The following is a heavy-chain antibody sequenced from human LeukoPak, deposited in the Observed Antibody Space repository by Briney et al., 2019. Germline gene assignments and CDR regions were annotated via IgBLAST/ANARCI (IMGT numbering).Heavy chain of an antibody. CDR1: GGSFSGYY. D-gene: IGHD3-3*01. Sequence: SETLSLTCAVYGGSFSGYYWSWIRQPPGKRLEWIGEINHSGSTNYNPSLKSRVTISVDTSKNQFSLKLSSVTAADTAVYYCARVGPPNFWSGYLSGYFDYWGQGTLVTVSS. CDR3: ARVGPPNFWSGYLSGYFDY. V-gene: IGHV4-34*01. J-gene: IGHJ4*02. CDR2: INHSGST.